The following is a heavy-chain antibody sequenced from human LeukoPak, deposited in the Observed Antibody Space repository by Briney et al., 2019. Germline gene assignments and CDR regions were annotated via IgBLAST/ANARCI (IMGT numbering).Heavy chain of an antibody. CDR1: GFTFTSSA. J-gene: IGHJ3*02. CDR2: IVVGSGNT. V-gene: IGHV1-58*01. CDR3: AASGVAAGTLAAFDI. Sequence: ASVKVSCKASGFTFTSSAVQWVRQARGQRLEWIGWIVVGSGNTNYAQEFQERVTITRDMSTSTAYMELSSLRSEDTAVYYCAASGVAAGTLAAFDIWGQGTMVTVSS. D-gene: IGHD6-13*01.